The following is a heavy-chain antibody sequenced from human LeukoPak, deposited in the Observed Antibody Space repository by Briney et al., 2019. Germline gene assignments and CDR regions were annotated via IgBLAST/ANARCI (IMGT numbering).Heavy chain of an antibody. D-gene: IGHD3-10*01. Sequence: GGSLRLSCAASGFTFSSYAMSWVRQAPGKGLEWVSAISGSGGSTYYADSVKGRFTISRDNSKNTLYLQMNSLRVEDTAVYYCAKDLDGSGSYFDYWGQGTLVTVSS. J-gene: IGHJ4*02. CDR2: ISGSGGST. CDR1: GFTFSSYA. V-gene: IGHV3-23*01. CDR3: AKDLDGSGSYFDY.